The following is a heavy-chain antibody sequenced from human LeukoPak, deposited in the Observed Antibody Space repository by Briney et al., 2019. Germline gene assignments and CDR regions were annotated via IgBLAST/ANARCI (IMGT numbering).Heavy chain of an antibody. CDR3: ASGTYYYYMDV. Sequence: PSETLSLTCTVSGGSISSYYWSWIRQPPGKGLEWIGYIYYSGSTNYNPSLKSRVTISVDTPKNQFSLKLSSVTAADTAVYYCASGTYYYYMDVWGKGTTVTVSS. J-gene: IGHJ6*03. CDR1: GGSISSYY. D-gene: IGHD1-1*01. V-gene: IGHV4-59*01. CDR2: IYYSGST.